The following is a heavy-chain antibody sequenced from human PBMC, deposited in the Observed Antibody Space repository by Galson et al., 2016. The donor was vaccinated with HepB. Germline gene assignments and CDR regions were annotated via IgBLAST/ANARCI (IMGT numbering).Heavy chain of an antibody. CDR2: IWNDGSNR. J-gene: IGHJ4*02. D-gene: IGHD6-19*01. CDR1: GFTFSNYG. Sequence: SLRLSCAASGFTFSNYGMHWVRQAPGKGLEWVALIWNDGSNRYYADSVKGRFTISRDNSKNKLYLQMNSRRAEDTAADYCAREGVGIAVAATAFDYWGQGTLVTVSS. V-gene: IGHV3-33*01. CDR3: AREGVGIAVAATAFDY.